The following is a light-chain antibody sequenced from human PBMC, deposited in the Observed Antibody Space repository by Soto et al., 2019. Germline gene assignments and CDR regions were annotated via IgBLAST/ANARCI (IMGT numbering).Light chain of an antibody. Sequence: DIQLTQNPSSLSASAGDRVTITCRATQNIRSSLNWYQQKPGKAPKLLLYAASSLQSGVPSRFSGSGSGTEFTLTISSLQPDDFATYYCQQYNSYSPLPFGGGTKAAIK. J-gene: IGKJ4*01. CDR1: QNIRSS. CDR3: QQYNSYSPLP. V-gene: IGKV1-5*01. CDR2: AAS.